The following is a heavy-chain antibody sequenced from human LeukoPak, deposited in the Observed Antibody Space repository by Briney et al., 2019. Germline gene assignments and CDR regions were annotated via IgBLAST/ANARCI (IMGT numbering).Heavy chain of an antibody. CDR1: GGSISSGGYY. V-gene: IGHV4-30-2*01. D-gene: IGHD6-6*01. CDR2: IYHSGST. J-gene: IGHJ1*01. CDR3: ARDMSSSSSERGIQH. Sequence: SETLSLTCTVSGGSISSGGYYWSWIRQPPGKGLEWIGYIYHSGSTYYNPSLKSRVTISVDRSKNQFSLKLSSVTAADTAVYYCARDMSSSSSERGIQHWGQGTLVTVSS.